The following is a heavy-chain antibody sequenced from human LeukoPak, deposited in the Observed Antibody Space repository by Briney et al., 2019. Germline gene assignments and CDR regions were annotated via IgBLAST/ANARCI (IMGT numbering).Heavy chain of an antibody. CDR3: VKFRVEWFGDPEDY. D-gene: IGHD3-10*01. V-gene: IGHV3-23*01. CDR2: ISGNGAST. CDR1: GFTFSSYA. J-gene: IGHJ4*02. Sequence: GGSLRLSCAASGFTFSSYAMSWVRQAPGKGLEWVSIISGNGASTNYADSVKGRFTISRDNSKNTLNVQMNSLSVEDTAVYYCVKFRVEWFGDPEDYWGQGTLVTVSS.